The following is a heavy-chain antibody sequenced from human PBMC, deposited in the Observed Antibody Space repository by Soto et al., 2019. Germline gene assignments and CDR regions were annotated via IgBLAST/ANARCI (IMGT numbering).Heavy chain of an antibody. CDR3: GGAYSYGQLDY. CDR1: GGSISSYY. CDR2: IYYSGST. V-gene: IGHV4-59*01. D-gene: IGHD5-18*01. J-gene: IGHJ4*02. Sequence: SETLSLTCTVSGGSISSYYWSWIRQPPGKGLEWIGYIYYSGSTNYNPPLKSRVTISVDTSKNQFSLKLSSVTAADTAVYYCGGAYSYGQLDYWGQGTLVTVSS.